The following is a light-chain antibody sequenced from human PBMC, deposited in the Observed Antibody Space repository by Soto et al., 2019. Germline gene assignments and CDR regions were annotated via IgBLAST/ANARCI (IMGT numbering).Light chain of an antibody. Sequence: EIVLTQSPGTLSLSPGERATLACRASQSVSSSYLAWYQQKPGQAPRLLIYGASSRATGIPDRFSGSGSGTDFTLAISRLEREDFAVYSCQQYGSSPTFGQGTKVEIK. CDR3: QQYGSSPT. V-gene: IGKV3-20*01. CDR2: GAS. CDR1: QSVSSSY. J-gene: IGKJ1*01.